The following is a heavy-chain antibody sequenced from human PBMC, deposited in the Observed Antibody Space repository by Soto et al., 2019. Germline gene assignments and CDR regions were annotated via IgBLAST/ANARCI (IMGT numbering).Heavy chain of an antibody. Sequence: SLRLSCAASGFTFSSYEMNWVRQAPGKGLEWVSYISSSGSTIYYADSVKGRFTISRDNAKNSLYLQMNSLRAEDTAVYYCAAARAGGTLYYYGMDVWGQGTTDTVSS. V-gene: IGHV3-48*03. CDR3: AAARAGGTLYYYGMDV. D-gene: IGHD3-10*01. J-gene: IGHJ6*02. CDR1: GFTFSSYE. CDR2: ISSSGSTI.